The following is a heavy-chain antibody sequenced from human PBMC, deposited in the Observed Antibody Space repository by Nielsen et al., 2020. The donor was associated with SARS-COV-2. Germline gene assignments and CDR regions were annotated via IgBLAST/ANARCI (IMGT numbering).Heavy chain of an antibody. CDR3: ARDGVGYYYYMDV. J-gene: IGHJ6*03. D-gene: IGHD3-3*01. V-gene: IGHV3-66*01. CDR2: IFSDGST. Sequence: GGSLRLSCAASGFIVSKNYMNWVRQAPGKGLEWVSVIFSDGSTYYADSVKGRFTISRDTSRNTLSLQMNSLRDEDTGVYYCARDGVGYYYYMDVWGKGTTVTVS. CDR1: GFIVSKNY.